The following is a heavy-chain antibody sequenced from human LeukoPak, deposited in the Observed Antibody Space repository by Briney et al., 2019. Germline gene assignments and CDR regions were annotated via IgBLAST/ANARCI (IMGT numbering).Heavy chain of an antibody. CDR3: ARDNSVGDNAWWFDP. Sequence: ASVKVSCKASGYTFTSYYMHWVRQAPGQGLEWMGLINPTGGSTGYAQKFQGRVTMTRDMSTSTDYMELSSLRSEDTAIYYCARDNSVGDNAWWFDPWGQGTLVTISS. V-gene: IGHV1-46*01. CDR1: GYTFTSYY. J-gene: IGHJ5*02. D-gene: IGHD1-26*01. CDR2: INPTGGST.